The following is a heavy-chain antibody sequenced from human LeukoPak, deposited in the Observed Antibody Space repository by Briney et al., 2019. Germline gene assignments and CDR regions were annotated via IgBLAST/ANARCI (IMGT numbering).Heavy chain of an antibody. J-gene: IGHJ4*02. V-gene: IGHV3-30-3*01. Sequence: GGSLRLSCAASGFTFSSYAMHWARQAPGKGLEWVAVISYDGSNKYYADSVKGRFTISRDNAESSLYLQMNSLRAEDTAVYYCARLFGTVTTYDYWGQGTLVAVSS. CDR1: GFTFSSYA. CDR2: ISYDGSNK. D-gene: IGHD4-17*01. CDR3: ARLFGTVTTYDY.